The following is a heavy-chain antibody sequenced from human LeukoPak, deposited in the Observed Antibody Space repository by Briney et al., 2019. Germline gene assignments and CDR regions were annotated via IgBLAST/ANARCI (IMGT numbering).Heavy chain of an antibody. V-gene: IGHV3-30*02. D-gene: IGHD5-24*01. Sequence: GGSLGLSCAASGFTFSSYSMKWVRQAPGKGREWVAYIRYDGSNKYYADSVRGRFTISRDNYSNTVYLQKNSLRAEDTPVYYYVKDDRWLQFCCWGQGTLVSVSA. CDR2: IRYDGSNK. CDR3: VKDDRWLQFCC. J-gene: IGHJ4*02. CDR1: GFTFSSYS.